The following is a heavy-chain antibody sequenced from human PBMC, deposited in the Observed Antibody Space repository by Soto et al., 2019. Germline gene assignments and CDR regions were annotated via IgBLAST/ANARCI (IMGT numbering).Heavy chain of an antibody. Sequence: PETLSLTCTVSGGSISSYYWSWIRQPPGKGLEWIGYIYYSGSTNYNPSLKSRVTISVDTSKNQFSLKLSSVTAADTAVYYCARSGTAMGKNDYWGQGTLVTVS. CDR3: ARSGTAMGKNDY. CDR1: GGSISSYY. D-gene: IGHD5-18*01. CDR2: IYYSGST. V-gene: IGHV4-59*01. J-gene: IGHJ4*02.